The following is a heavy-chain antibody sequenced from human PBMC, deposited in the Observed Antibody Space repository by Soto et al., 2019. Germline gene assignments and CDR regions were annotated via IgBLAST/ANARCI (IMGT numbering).Heavy chain of an antibody. CDR2: IFSGDNT. J-gene: IGHJ5*02. Sequence: EVQLVESGGGLIQPGGSLRLSCAASGFTISGNYITWVRQAPGKGLEWVSVIFSGDNTFYSDSVKGRFTISRDSSKNTVYLQMNRLRGDDTAVYFCATGLTLPVRPSFDTWGQGTLPTVSS. CDR1: GFTISGNY. D-gene: IGHD2-21*02. V-gene: IGHV3-53*01. CDR3: ATGLTLPVRPSFDT.